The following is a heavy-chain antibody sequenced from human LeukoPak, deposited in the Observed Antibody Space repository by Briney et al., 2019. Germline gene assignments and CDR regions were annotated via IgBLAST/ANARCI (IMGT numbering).Heavy chain of an antibody. CDR2: ISERGGST. J-gene: IGHJ4*02. D-gene: IGHD2/OR15-2a*01. V-gene: IGHV3-23*01. CDR1: GISLSNYA. CDR3: AKRGVVIRGILVIGYHQEAYHYDF. Sequence: VPPGGSLRLSCVVAGISLSNYAMTWGRPARGKGLEWVSYISERGGSTTYADSGKGRFTISRDTSLNTLYLQMHNLRAEDTAVYFCAKRGVVIRGILVIGYHQEAYHYDFWGQGVLVTVSS.